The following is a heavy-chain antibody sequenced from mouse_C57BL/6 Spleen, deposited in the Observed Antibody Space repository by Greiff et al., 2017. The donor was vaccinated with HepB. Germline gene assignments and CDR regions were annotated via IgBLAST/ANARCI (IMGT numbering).Heavy chain of an antibody. D-gene: IGHD2-5*01. Sequence: QVQLQQSGAELVKPGASVKLSCKASGYTFTEYTIHWVKQRSGQGLEWMGWFYPGSGSIKYNEKFKDKATLTADKSSSRVYMELSRWTSEDSAVYFCARHEGGYSNSYAMDYWGQGTSVTVSS. J-gene: IGHJ4*01. CDR3: ARHEGGYSNSYAMDY. CDR1: GYTFTEYT. CDR2: FYPGSGSI. V-gene: IGHV1-62-2*01.